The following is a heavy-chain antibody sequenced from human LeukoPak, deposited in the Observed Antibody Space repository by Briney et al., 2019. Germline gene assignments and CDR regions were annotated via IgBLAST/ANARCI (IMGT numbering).Heavy chain of an antibody. CDR2: INGDGSWT. CDR1: GNYW. J-gene: IGHJ3*02. D-gene: IGHD1-26*01. Sequence: GGSLRLSCAASGNYWMHWVRQAPGKGLVWVSHINGDGSWTTYADSVKGRFTISKDNAKNTVYLQMNSLRAEDTALYHCARDGPYSGSYGAFDIWGQGTMVTVSS. V-gene: IGHV3-74*01. CDR3: ARDGPYSGSYGAFDI.